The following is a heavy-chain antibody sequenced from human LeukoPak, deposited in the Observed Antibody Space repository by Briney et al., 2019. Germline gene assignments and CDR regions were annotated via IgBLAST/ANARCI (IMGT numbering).Heavy chain of an antibody. Sequence: GGSLRLPCTASGFTFGDYAMSWFRQAPGKGLEWVGFIRSKAYGGTTEYAASVKGRFTISRDDSKSIAYLQMNSLKTEDTAVYYCTRYRRWGPFDYWGQGTLVTVSS. V-gene: IGHV3-49*03. J-gene: IGHJ4*02. D-gene: IGHD3-16*02. CDR2: IRSKAYGGTT. CDR1: GFTFGDYA. CDR3: TRYRRWGPFDY.